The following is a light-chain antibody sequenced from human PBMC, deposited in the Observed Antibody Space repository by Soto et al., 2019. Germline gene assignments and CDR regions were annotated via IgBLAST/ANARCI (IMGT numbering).Light chain of an antibody. CDR2: EGT. Sequence: QSALTQPASVSGSPGQSITISCTGTSSDVGSYNLVSWYQQRPGKAPKFMIYEGTKRPSGISNRFSGSKSGNTASLTISGLQAEDEADDYCCSYAGSRHYVFGTGTKLT. V-gene: IGLV2-23*01. CDR1: SSDVGSYNL. CDR3: CSYAGSRHYV. J-gene: IGLJ1*01.